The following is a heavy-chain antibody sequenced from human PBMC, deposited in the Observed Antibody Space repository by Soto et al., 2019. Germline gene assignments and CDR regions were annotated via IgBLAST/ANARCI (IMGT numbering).Heavy chain of an antibody. Sequence: GGSLRLSCAASGFTFSSYSMNWVRQAPGKGLEWVSSISSSSSYIYYADSVKGRFTISRDNAKNSLYPQMNSLRAEDTAVYYCARDPCSSTSCYARRFDPWGQGTLVTVSS. CDR2: ISSSSSYI. J-gene: IGHJ5*02. CDR3: ARDPCSSTSCYARRFDP. CDR1: GFTFSSYS. V-gene: IGHV3-21*01. D-gene: IGHD2-2*01.